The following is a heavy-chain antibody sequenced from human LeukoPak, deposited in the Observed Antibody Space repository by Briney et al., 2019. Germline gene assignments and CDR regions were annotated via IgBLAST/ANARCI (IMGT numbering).Heavy chain of an antibody. CDR3: ARSSIAAAVLFDY. Sequence: ASVKVSCKASGYTFTGYYMHWVRQAPGQGLEWMGWINPNSGGTNYAQKFQGRVTMTRDTSISTAYMELSRLRSKDMAVYYCARSSIAAAVLFDYWGQGTLVTVSS. CDR2: INPNSGGT. D-gene: IGHD6-13*01. V-gene: IGHV1-2*02. J-gene: IGHJ4*02. CDR1: GYTFTGYY.